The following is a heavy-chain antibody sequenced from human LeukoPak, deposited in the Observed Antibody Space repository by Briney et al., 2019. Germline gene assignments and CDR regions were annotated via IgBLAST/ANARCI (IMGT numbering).Heavy chain of an antibody. CDR1: GYTFTVHY. J-gene: IGHJ6*03. Sequence: ASVNVSCKTSGYTFTVHYMNWVRQAPGQGLEWMGRINPTTGVANYAQKFQGRITVTRDTSINTAYMELSSLTSDDTAVYYWARLDRNYYYLDVWGQGTTVTVSS. V-gene: IGHV1-2*06. CDR2: INPTTGVA. CDR3: ARLDRNYYYLDV. D-gene: IGHD1-1*01.